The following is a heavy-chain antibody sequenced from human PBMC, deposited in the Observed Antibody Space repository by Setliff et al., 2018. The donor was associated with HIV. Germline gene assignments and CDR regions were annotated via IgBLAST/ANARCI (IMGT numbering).Heavy chain of an antibody. CDR2: INPNVGST. J-gene: IGHJ4*02. CDR1: GYTFINYY. V-gene: IGHV1-46*01. CDR3: ARAPVPSGIAAADQLDY. D-gene: IGHD6-25*01. Sequence: GASVKVSCKTSGYTFINYYMHWVRQAPGQGLEWMGIINPNVGSTTYAQKFRGRVTMTRDTSTSTLYMELSSLRSEDTAVYYCARAPVPSGIAAADQLDYWGQGTLVTVSS.